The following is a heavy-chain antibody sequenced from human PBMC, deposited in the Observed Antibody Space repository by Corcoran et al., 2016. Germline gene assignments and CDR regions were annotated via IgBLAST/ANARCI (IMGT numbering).Heavy chain of an antibody. CDR3: AKTPTGGDGMDV. D-gene: IGHD3-10*01. V-gene: IGHV3-30*18. J-gene: IGHJ6*02. CDR2: ISYDGSNK. CDR1: GFTFSSYG. Sequence: VQLVESGGGVVQPGRSLRLSCAASGFTFSSYGMHWVRQAPGKGLEWVAVISYDGSNKYYADSVKGRFTISRDNSKNTRYLQMNSLRAEDTAVYYCAKTPTGGDGMDVWGQGTTVTVSS.